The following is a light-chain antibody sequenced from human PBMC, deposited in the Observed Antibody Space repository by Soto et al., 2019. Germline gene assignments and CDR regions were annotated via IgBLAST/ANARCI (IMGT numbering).Light chain of an antibody. J-gene: IGKJ3*01. CDR3: QQDYTRLT. Sequence: PGDRVTISCRSSQCVRSRYLGWHQQTPGQAHRPLIYGASTRATNIPARFSGSGSGTDSTLTISSLQPEDFAYYYCQQDYTRLTFGPGTKVDIK. V-gene: IGKV3D-7*01. CDR2: GAS. CDR1: QCVRSRY.